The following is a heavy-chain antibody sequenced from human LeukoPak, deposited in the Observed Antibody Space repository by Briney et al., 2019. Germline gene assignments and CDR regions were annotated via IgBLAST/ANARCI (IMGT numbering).Heavy chain of an antibody. D-gene: IGHD3-9*01. J-gene: IGHJ4*02. Sequence: GGSLRLSCAASGFTFNTFNMNWVRQAPGKGLEWVSSITSGGDYIYYADSVKGGFTTSRDNAKNSLSLQLNSLRVEDTAVYCCARGHYDVLAASYKWTPDYWGQGTLVTVSS. CDR1: GFTFNTFN. CDR3: ARGHYDVLAASYKWTPDY. CDR2: ITSGGDYI. V-gene: IGHV3-21*01.